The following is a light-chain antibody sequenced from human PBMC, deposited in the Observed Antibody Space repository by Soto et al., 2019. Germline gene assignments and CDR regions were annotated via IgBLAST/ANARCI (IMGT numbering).Light chain of an antibody. CDR1: HGISNY. CDR3: QNYDSAPIT. J-gene: IGKJ5*01. Sequence: DSQMTQSPSSLSASVGNTVSITCLASHGISNYLAWYPQKPGKAPKVVSYAASTLQPVVPSRFSGSGSGTEFTLTINSLKPDDIATYYCQNYDSAPITFGQGTRLEIK. V-gene: IGKV1-27*01. CDR2: AAS.